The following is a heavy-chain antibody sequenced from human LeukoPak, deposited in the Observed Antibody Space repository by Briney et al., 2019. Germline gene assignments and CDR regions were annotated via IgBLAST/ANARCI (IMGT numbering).Heavy chain of an antibody. J-gene: IGHJ4*02. CDR1: GGSISNYY. D-gene: IGHD3-22*01. Sequence: PSETLSLTCTVSGGSISNYYWTWIRQAPGKGLEWIGYVYYTGSTDYNPSLKSRVTMSLDTSKNQFSLKLSSVTAADTAVYYCARLNYYDSSGYSVHYYFDYWGQGTLVTVSS. CDR2: VYYTGST. CDR3: ARLNYYDSSGYSVHYYFDY. V-gene: IGHV4-59*08.